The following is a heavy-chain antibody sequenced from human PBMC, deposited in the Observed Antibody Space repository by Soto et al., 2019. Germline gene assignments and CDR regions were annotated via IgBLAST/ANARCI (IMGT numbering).Heavy chain of an antibody. Sequence: GSLRLSGVASEFTFNSYAMSWVRQGPGMGLEWVSSIIGSGSITYYADSVKGRFTISRDNSKSTLYLQMNSLRVEDTALYYCAKDARDTGGNSGIDYWGQGTLVTVPQ. J-gene: IGHJ4*02. CDR3: AKDARDTGGNSGIDY. D-gene: IGHD2-21*02. CDR2: IIGSGSIT. CDR1: EFTFNSYA. V-gene: IGHV3-23*01.